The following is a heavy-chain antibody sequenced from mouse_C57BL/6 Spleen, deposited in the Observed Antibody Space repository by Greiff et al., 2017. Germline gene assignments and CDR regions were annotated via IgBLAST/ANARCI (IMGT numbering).Heavy chain of an antibody. V-gene: IGHV1-18*01. J-gene: IGHJ4*01. CDR1: GYTFTDYN. CDR3: AREGITTVVANYAMDY. Sequence: VQLQQSGPELVKPGASVKIPCKASGYTFTDYNMDWVKQSHGKSLEWIGDINPNNGGTIYNQKFKGKATLTVDKSSSTAYLELRSLTSEDTAVYYCAREGITTVVANYAMDYWGQGTSVTVSS. D-gene: IGHD1-1*01. CDR2: INPNNGGT.